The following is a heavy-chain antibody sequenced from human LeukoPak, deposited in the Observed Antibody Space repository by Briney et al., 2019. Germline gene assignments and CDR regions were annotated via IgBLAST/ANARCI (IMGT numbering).Heavy chain of an antibody. D-gene: IGHD4-23*01. CDR1: GFTFSSYA. Sequence: PGGSLRLSCAASGFTFSSYAMSWVRQAPGKGLEWVSAISGSGGSTYYADSVKGRFTISRDNSKNTLYLQMNSLRAEDTAVYYCAKDGRPVVTWNYYYYYYMDVWGKGTTVTVSS. J-gene: IGHJ6*03. CDR3: AKDGRPVVTWNYYYYYYMDV. CDR2: ISGSGGST. V-gene: IGHV3-23*01.